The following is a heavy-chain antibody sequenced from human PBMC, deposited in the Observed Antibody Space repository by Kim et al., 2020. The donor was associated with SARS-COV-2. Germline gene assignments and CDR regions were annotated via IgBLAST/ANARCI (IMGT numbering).Heavy chain of an antibody. D-gene: IGHD3-22*01. J-gene: IGHJ4*02. CDR3: ARLNYYDSSGYYEFDY. Sequence: SETLSLTCTVSGGSISSSSYYWGWIRQPPGKGLEWIGSIYYSGSTYYNPPLKSRVTISVDTSKNQFSLKLSSVTAADTAVYYCARLNYYDSSGYYEFDYRGQGTLVTVSS. V-gene: IGHV4-39*01. CDR2: IYYSGST. CDR1: GGSISSSSYY.